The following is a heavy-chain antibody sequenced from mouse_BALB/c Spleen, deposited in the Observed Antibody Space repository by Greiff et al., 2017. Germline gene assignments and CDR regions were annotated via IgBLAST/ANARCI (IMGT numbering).Heavy chain of an antibody. CDR1: GFTFSSYT. CDR2: ISNGGGST. Sequence: DVMLVESGGGLVQPGGSLKLSCAASGFTFSSYTMSWVRQTPEKRLEWVAYISNGGGSTYYPDTVKGRFTISRDNAKNTLYLQMSSLKSEDTAMYYCARQDYYGSSFYAMDYWGQGTSVTVSS. V-gene: IGHV5-12-2*01. D-gene: IGHD1-1*01. J-gene: IGHJ4*01. CDR3: ARQDYYGSSFYAMDY.